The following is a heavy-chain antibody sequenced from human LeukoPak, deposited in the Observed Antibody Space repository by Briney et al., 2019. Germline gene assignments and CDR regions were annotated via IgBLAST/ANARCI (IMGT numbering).Heavy chain of an antibody. D-gene: IGHD2/OR15-2a*01. CDR1: GFTFSSYW. J-gene: IGHJ6*02. CDR3: ARVEWSDWYFFDYYYGIDV. V-gene: IGHV3-7*03. CDR2: IKQDGSEK. Sequence: GGSLRLSCAASGFTFSSYWMSWVRQAPGKGLEWVANIKQDGSEKYYVDSVKGRFTISRDNAKNSLYLQMNSLRAEDTAVYYCARVEWSDWYFFDYYYGIDVWGQGTTVTVSS.